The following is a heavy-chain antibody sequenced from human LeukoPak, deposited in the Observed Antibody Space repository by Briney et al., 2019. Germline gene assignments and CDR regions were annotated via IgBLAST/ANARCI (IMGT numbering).Heavy chain of an antibody. V-gene: IGHV3-49*04. J-gene: IGHJ4*02. Sequence: GGSLRLSCTTSGFSFGDYALTWVRQAPGQGLEWVGVIRNEVNGGTVQYAASVKGRFTISRDDSAGIAYLQMNSLKTEDTALYYCTRGPYQMRFALDVGHFDYRGQGTLVTVSS. CDR1: GFSFGDYA. D-gene: IGHD2-2*01. CDR2: IRNEVNGGTV. CDR3: TRGPYQMRFALDVGHFDY.